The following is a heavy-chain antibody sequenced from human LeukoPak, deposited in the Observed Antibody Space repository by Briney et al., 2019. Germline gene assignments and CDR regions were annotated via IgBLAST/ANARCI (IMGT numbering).Heavy chain of an antibody. CDR2: INPADSDT. Sequence: PGESLKISCKGSGYSFTSYWIAWVRQMPGKGLEWMGIINPADSDTRYSLSFQGQVTTSADKSISTAYLQWSSLKASDTAMYYCARQGGSYVSLDYWGQGTLVTVSS. V-gene: IGHV5-51*01. D-gene: IGHD1-26*01. CDR1: GYSFTSYW. CDR3: ARQGGSYVSLDY. J-gene: IGHJ4*02.